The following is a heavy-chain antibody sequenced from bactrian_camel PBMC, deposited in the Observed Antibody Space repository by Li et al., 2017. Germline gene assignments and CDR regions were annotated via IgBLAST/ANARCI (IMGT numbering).Heavy chain of an antibody. V-gene: IGHV3S6*01. CDR2: IGTNGVAA. D-gene: IGHD3*01. CDR3: ATGVYCANVLSPSEYDT. J-gene: IGHJ6*01. CDR1: GYTNIGWPYC. Sequence: HVQLVESGGGSVQAGGSLRLSCAVSGYTNIGWPYCMGWFRQAPGKAREGVAGIGTNGVAAAADSVKGRFTISRDSAKTTLFLEMNSLKPDDTAMYYCATGVYCANVLSPSEYDTWGQGTQVTVSS.